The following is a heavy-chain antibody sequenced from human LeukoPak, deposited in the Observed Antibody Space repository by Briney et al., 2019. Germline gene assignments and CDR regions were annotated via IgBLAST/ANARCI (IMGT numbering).Heavy chain of an antibody. CDR3: AIGERFIDAFEF. V-gene: IGHV3-23*01. CDR2: ISGRGYKT. CDR1: GFSFSDYV. J-gene: IGHJ3*01. Sequence: GGSLRLSCVASGFSFSDYVMTWVRQAPGKGLEWFSGISGRGYKTHRAVSVTGRFTISRDNSKNTVYLQMNSLRVEDTAVYYCAIGERFIDAFEFWGQGTAVTVSS.